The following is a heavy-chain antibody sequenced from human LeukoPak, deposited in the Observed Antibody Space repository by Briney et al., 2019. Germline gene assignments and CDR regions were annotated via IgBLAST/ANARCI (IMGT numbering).Heavy chain of an antibody. CDR3: ARAVGGAFYMDV. J-gene: IGHJ6*03. CDR2: FYSGGAT. V-gene: IGHV3-53*01. CDR1: GLTVNSSF. Sequence: GGSLRLSCVASGLTVNSSFISWVRQAPGKGLEWVSVFYSGGATYYADSVKGRFTMSRDNYKNTLYLQMNNLRAEDTGMYYCARAVGGAFYMDVWGKGTTVTVSS. D-gene: IGHD2-15*01.